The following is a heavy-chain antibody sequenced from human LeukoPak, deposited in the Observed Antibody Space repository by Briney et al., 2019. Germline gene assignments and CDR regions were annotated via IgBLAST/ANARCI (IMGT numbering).Heavy chain of an antibody. V-gene: IGHV3-23*01. CDR2: ISGSGGST. CDR1: GFTFSTYV. Sequence: GGSLGLSCAASGFTFSTYVMSWVRQAPGKGLEWVSAISGSGGSTYYADSVKGRFTISRDNSKNTLYLQMNSLGADDTAVYYCAKGNWRYFDYWGQGTLVTVSS. CDR3: AKGNWRYFDY. J-gene: IGHJ4*02. D-gene: IGHD1-1*01.